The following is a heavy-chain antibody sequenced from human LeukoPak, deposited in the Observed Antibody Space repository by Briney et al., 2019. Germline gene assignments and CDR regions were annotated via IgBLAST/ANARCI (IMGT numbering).Heavy chain of an antibody. CDR1: GFTFSSYP. V-gene: IGHV3-30*14. CDR3: ARDGNWNDDY. CDR2: IASDGSDK. J-gene: IGHJ4*02. D-gene: IGHD1-20*01. Sequence: PGKSLRLSCTVSGFTFSSYPMHWVRQAPGKGLEWVAGIASDGSDKHYPDSVKGRLTISRDNSKNTLYLQMNSLRAEDTAVYYCARDGNWNDDYWGQGTLVTVSS.